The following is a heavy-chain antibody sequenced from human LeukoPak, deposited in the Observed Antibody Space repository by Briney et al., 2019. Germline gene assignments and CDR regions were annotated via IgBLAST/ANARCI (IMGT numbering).Heavy chain of an antibody. CDR3: AKSRNFYFYFMEV. CDR1: GFNFSDYG. Sequence: PGGSLRLSCAASGFNFSDYGMIWVRQAPGKGLEWVSGISGSDYTDHADSVKGRFTISRDKSKNTLYLQMNSLRTEDTALYYCAKSRNFYFYFMEVPGRGTKVTISS. J-gene: IGHJ6*03. V-gene: IGHV3-23*01. CDR2: ISGSDYT.